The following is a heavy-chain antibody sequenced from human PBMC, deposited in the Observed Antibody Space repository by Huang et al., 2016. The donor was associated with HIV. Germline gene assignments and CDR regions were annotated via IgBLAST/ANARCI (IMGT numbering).Heavy chain of an antibody. CDR3: ARGDAAANMMGVDL. V-gene: IGHV3-21*02. J-gene: IGHJ4*02. D-gene: IGHD2-2*01. Sequence: EVRLVESGGGLVHPGGSLRLSCLVSGFDFSNYGMNWVRQNPGKGRKWVASISSDGNYIYDSDSVKGRFTIFRDNAKNAVSLQMNILGAEDTAVYFCARGDAAANMMGVDLWGRGSLVTVSS. CDR1: GFDFSNYG. CDR2: ISSDGNYI.